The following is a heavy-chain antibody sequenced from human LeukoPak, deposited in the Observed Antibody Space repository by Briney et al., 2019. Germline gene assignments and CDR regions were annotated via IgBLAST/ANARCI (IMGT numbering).Heavy chain of an antibody. V-gene: IGHV3-30*04. CDR1: GFTFSSYA. Sequence: PGGSLRLSCAASGFTFSSYAMHWVRQAPGKGLEWVAVISYDGSNKYYADSVKGRFTISRDNSKNTLYLQMNSLRAEDTAVYYCARDGVVPPYYYMDVWGKGTTVTVSS. CDR3: ARDGVVPPYYYMDV. J-gene: IGHJ6*03. CDR2: ISYDGSNK. D-gene: IGHD3-3*01.